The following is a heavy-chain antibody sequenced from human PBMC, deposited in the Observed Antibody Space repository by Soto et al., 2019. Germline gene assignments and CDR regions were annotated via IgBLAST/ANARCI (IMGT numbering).Heavy chain of an antibody. Sequence: PGGSLRLSCAASGFSFSTYAMSWVRQAPGKGLEWVSAIGGAISGSGGGPYYADSVKGRFTISRDSSMNALYLQMNGLRIEDTAVYYCARPRGFGVFDAYDIWGQGTMVTVSS. V-gene: IGHV3-23*01. D-gene: IGHD3-10*01. CDR1: GFSFSTYA. J-gene: IGHJ3*02. CDR2: ISGSGGGP. CDR3: ARPRGFGVFDAYDI.